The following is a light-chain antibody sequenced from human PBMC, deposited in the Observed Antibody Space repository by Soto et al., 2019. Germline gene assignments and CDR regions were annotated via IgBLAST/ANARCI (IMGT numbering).Light chain of an antibody. CDR3: QQHSHWPPWT. J-gene: IGKJ1*01. V-gene: IGKV3-11*01. CDR2: AAS. CDR1: QNVRTF. Sequence: EVVLTQSPATLSLSPGERATLSCRASQNVRTFLDWYQQKPGQAPRLLIYAASNRATGIPARFSGSGSGTDFTPTISSLAAEDFAVYYCQQHSHWPPWTFGQGTRVE.